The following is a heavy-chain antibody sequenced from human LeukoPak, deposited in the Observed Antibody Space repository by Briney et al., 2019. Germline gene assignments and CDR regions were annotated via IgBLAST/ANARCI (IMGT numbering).Heavy chain of an antibody. CDR2: ISNDGSNK. J-gene: IGHJ4*02. V-gene: IGHV3-30*18. Sequence: PGGSLRLSCAASGFTFSSYGMHWVRQAPGKGLEWVAIISNDGSNKYYADSVKGRFTISRDNSKNTLYLQMNSLRAEDTAVYYCAKRDDSSGYPFDYWGQGTLVTVSS. CDR1: GFTFSSYG. CDR3: AKRDDSSGYPFDY. D-gene: IGHD3-22*01.